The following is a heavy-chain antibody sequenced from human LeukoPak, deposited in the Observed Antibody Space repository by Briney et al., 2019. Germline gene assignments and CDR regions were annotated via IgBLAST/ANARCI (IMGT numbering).Heavy chain of an antibody. Sequence: GGSLRLSCAASGFTFSSYAMHWVRQAPGKGLEWVAVISYDGSNKYCADSVKGRFTISRDNSKNTLYLQMNSLRAEDTAVYYCARDWGNYYDSSGYYYLNRFDPWGQGTLVTVSS. V-gene: IGHV3-30-3*01. CDR2: ISYDGSNK. D-gene: IGHD3-22*01. J-gene: IGHJ5*02. CDR3: ARDWGNYYDSSGYYYLNRFDP. CDR1: GFTFSSYA.